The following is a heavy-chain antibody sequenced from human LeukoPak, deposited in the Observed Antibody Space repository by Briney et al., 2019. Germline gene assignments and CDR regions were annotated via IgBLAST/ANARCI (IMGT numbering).Heavy chain of an antibody. CDR1: GYTFTSYG. CDR3: ARAREWELPDLFDY. Sequence: ASVKVSCKASGYTFTSYGISWVRQAPGQGLEWMVWISAYNGNTNYAQKLQGRVTMTTDTSTSTAYMELRSLRSDDTAVYYCARAREWELPDLFDYWGQGTLVTVSS. D-gene: IGHD1-26*01. J-gene: IGHJ4*02. CDR2: ISAYNGNT. V-gene: IGHV1-18*01.